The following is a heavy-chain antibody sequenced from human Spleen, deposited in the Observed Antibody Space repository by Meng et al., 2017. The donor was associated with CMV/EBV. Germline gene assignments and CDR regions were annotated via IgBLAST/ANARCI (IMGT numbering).Heavy chain of an antibody. J-gene: IGHJ5*02. CDR2: IYDSGNT. D-gene: IGHD6-13*01. CDR1: GDSITTYY. CDR3: ARAPGIAAFSFDP. Sequence: SETLSLTCTVSGDSITTYYWSWIRQPPGKGLEWIGYIYDSGNTNYNPSLKSRVTISVDTSKNQFSLKLSSVTAADTAVYYCARAPGIAAFSFDPWGQGTLVTVSS. V-gene: IGHV4-59*01.